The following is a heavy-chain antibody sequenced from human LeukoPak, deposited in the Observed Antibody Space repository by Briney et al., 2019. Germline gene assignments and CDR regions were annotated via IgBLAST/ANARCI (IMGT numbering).Heavy chain of an antibody. J-gene: IGHJ4*02. CDR3: ASGHHYDSSGYSFDY. CDR1: GFTFSSYA. CDR2: ISGSGGST. Sequence: GGSLRLSCAPSGFTFSSYAMSWVRQAPGKGLEWVSAISGSGGSTYYADSVKGRFTISRDNAKNSLYLQMNSLRAEDTALYYCASGHHYDSSGYSFDYWGQGTLVTVSS. V-gene: IGHV3-23*01. D-gene: IGHD3-22*01.